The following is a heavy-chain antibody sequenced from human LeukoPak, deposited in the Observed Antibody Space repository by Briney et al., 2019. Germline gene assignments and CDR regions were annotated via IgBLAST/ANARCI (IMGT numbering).Heavy chain of an antibody. D-gene: IGHD2-2*01. CDR2: IYYSGST. V-gene: IGHV4-39*01. CDR1: GGSISSSSYY. Sequence: NPSETLSLTCTVSGGSISSSSYYWGWIRQPPGKGLEWIGSIYYSGSTYYNPSLKSRVTISVDTSKNQFSLKLSSATAADTAVYYCARSGIVVVPAAPYYFDYWGQGTLVTVSS. CDR3: ARSGIVVVPAAPYYFDY. J-gene: IGHJ4*02.